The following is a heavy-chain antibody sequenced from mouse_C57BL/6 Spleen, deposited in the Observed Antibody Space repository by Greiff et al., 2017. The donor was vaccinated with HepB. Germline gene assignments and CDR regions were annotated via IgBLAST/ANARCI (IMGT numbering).Heavy chain of an antibody. CDR3: ARGDYGSSSWYFDV. J-gene: IGHJ1*03. CDR1: GYTLTDYN. Sequence: EVQLQQSGPELVKPGASVKIPCKASGYTLTDYNMDWVKQSHGKSLEWIGDINPNNGGTIYNQKFKGKATLTVDKSSSTAYMELRSLTSEDTAVYYCARGDYGSSSWYFDVWGTGTTVTVSS. CDR2: INPNNGGT. V-gene: IGHV1-18*01. D-gene: IGHD1-1*01.